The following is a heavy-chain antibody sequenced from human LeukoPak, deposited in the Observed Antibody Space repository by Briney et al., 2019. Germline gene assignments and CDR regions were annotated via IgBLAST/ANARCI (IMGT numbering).Heavy chain of an antibody. J-gene: IGHJ4*02. V-gene: IGHV4-59*01. CDR2: INYSGST. D-gene: IGHD3-9*01. CDR3: ARGDILTGYSFDY. Sequence: SETLSLTCTVSGGSISSYYWSWIRQPPGKGLEWIGYINYSGSTNYNPSLKSRVTTSVDTSKSQFSLKLSSVTAADTAVYYCARGDILTGYSFDYWGQGTLVTVSS. CDR1: GGSISSYY.